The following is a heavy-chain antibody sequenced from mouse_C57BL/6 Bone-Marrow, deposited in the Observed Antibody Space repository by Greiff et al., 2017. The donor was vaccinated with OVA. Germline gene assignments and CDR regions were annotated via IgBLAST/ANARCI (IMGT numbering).Heavy chain of an antibody. Sequence: VKLVESGAELAKPGASVKLSCKASGYTFTSYWMHWVKQRPGQGLEWIGYINPSSGYTKYNQKFKDKATLTADKSSRTAYMQLSSLTYEDSAVYYCASYYYGSSYWYFDVWGTGTTVTVSS. J-gene: IGHJ1*03. CDR3: ASYYYGSSYWYFDV. D-gene: IGHD1-1*01. CDR2: INPSSGYT. V-gene: IGHV1-7*01. CDR1: GYTFTSYW.